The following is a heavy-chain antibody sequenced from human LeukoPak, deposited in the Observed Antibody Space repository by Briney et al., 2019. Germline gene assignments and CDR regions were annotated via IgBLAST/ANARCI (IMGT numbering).Heavy chain of an antibody. Sequence: ASVKVSCKASGGTFTSYAIIWVRQAHGQGIEWMGGIIPIYGTENYAQKFQGRVTITADESMTTAYMELSSLRSEYTAVYYCARDVTYSSSSTLDYWGQGTLVTVSS. V-gene: IGHV1-69*13. CDR1: GGTFTSYA. CDR3: ARDVTYSSSSTLDY. CDR2: IIPIYGTE. D-gene: IGHD6-6*01. J-gene: IGHJ4*02.